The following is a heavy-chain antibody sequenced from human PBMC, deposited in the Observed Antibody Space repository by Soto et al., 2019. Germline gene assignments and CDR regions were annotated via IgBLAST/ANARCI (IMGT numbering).Heavy chain of an antibody. J-gene: IGHJ4*02. Sequence: TSETLSLICTVSGGSISNYYWSWIRQPPGKGLEWIGYIYYSGSTNYNPSLKSRVTISVDTSKNQFSLKLSSVTAADTAVYYCARHSAVAGMPAFEYWGQGTLVTVSS. V-gene: IGHV4-59*08. D-gene: IGHD6-19*01. CDR1: GGSISNYY. CDR3: ARHSAVAGMPAFEY. CDR2: IYYSGST.